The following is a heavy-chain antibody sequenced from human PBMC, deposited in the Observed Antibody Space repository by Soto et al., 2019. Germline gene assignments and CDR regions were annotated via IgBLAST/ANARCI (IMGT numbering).Heavy chain of an antibody. CDR2: IYSSGST. V-gene: IGHV4-39*01. J-gene: IGHJ4*02. CDR1: GDSISGTSFY. D-gene: IGHD2-21*01. CDR3: VRHRSSREIPFDN. Sequence: SETLSLTCTVSGDSISGTSFYWGWIRQSSGKGLEWIASIYSSGSTFYNLSLKSRLSLSVDTSKNQFSLRLQSVTAADTAVYYCVRHRSSREIPFDNWGQGTLVTVS.